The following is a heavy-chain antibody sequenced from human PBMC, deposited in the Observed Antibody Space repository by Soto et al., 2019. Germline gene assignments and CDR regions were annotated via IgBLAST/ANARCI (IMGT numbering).Heavy chain of an antibody. CDR3: ARDGSSGWYTGDDY. J-gene: IGHJ4*02. CDR1: GYTFTSYG. Sequence: QVQLAQSGAEVKKPGASVKVSCKASGYTFTSYGISWVRQAPGQGLEWMGWISAYNGNTNYAQKLQGRVNMTTATCTSTDYMEMRRLRSDDTAVYYCARDGSSGWYTGDDYWGEGTLLTVSS. V-gene: IGHV1-18*01. CDR2: ISAYNGNT. D-gene: IGHD6-19*01.